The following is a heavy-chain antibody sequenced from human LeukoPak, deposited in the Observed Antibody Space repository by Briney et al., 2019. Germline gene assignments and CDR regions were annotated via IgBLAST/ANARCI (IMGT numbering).Heavy chain of an antibody. J-gene: IGHJ4*02. CDR3: ARMLISSGYYVDS. CDR1: GFTVSSNY. CDR2: IYSGGTT. Sequence: GVSLRLSCAASGFTVSSNYMSWVRQAPGKGLELVSVIYSGGTTYYADSVKGRFTISRDISKNTLYLQMGSLRVEDTAVYYCARMLISSGYYVDSWGQGTLVTVSS. V-gene: IGHV3-53*01. D-gene: IGHD3-22*01.